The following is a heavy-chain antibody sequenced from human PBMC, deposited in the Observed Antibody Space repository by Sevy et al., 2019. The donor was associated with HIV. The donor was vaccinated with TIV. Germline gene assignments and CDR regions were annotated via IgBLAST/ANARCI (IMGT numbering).Heavy chain of an antibody. CDR1: GFTFSDYY. CDR3: ARDHWDYHGSGSQDYYYGMDV. Sequence: GGSLRLSCAASGFTFSDYYMSWIRQAPGKGLEWVSYISSSGSTIYYADSVKGRFTISRDNAKNSLYLQMNSLRAEDTAVYYCARDHWDYHGSGSQDYYYGMDVWGQGTTVTVSS. D-gene: IGHD3-10*01. J-gene: IGHJ6*02. V-gene: IGHV3-11*01. CDR2: ISSSGSTI.